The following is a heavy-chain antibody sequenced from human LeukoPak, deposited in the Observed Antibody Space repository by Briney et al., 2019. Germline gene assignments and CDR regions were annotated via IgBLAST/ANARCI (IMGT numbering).Heavy chain of an antibody. CDR2: IYYSGST. J-gene: IGHJ6*03. CDR1: GFTFSSYA. Sequence: PGGSLRLSCAASGFTFSSYAMSWVRQAPGKGLEWIGYIYYSGSTNYNPSLKSRVTISVDMSKNQFSLKLSSVTAADTAVYYCARVGRGCSSTSCYPFVYYYMDVWGKGTTVTVSS. CDR3: ARVGRGCSSTSCYPFVYYYMDV. V-gene: IGHV4-59*01. D-gene: IGHD2-2*01.